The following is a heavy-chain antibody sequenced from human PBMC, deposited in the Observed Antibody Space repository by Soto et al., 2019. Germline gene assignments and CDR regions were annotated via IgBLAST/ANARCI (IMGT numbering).Heavy chain of an antibody. CDR3: ARHPRTVWFGDIDY. CDR2: IYYSGST. D-gene: IGHD3-10*01. CDR1: GGSISSSSYY. Sequence: SETLFLTCTVSGGSISSSSYYWGWIRQPPGKGLEWIGSIYYSGSTYYNPSLKSRVTISVDTSKNQFSLKLSSVTAADTAVYYCARHPRTVWFGDIDYWGQGTLVTVSS. J-gene: IGHJ4*02. V-gene: IGHV4-39*01.